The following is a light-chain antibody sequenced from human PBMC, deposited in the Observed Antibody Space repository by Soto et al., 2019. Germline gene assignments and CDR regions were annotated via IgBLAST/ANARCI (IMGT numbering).Light chain of an antibody. CDR1: ESVSTN. CDR3: KQYSIWRT. V-gene: IGKV3-15*01. CDR2: GAS. J-gene: IGKJ1*01. Sequence: EIVMTHSPATLSLSPWEIATLSCRASESVSTNLAWYQQKAGQAPRLLIYGASTRATGIPARFSGSGSGTEFTLTISSLQSEDFAVYYCKQYSIWRTFGQGTKVDIK.